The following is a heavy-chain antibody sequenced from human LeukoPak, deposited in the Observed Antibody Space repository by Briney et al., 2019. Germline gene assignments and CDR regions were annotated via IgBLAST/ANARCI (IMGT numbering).Heavy chain of an antibody. J-gene: IGHJ6*03. CDR2: IKQDGSEK. D-gene: IGHD6-13*01. CDR1: GFTFSRYW. Sequence: GGSLRLSCAASGFTFSRYWMSWVRQAPGKGLEWVANIKQDGSEKYYVGSVKGRFTISRDNAKNSLYLQMNSLRAEDAAVYYCAREGRVYSSSWYVDYYYMDVWGKGTTVTVSS. V-gene: IGHV3-7*01. CDR3: AREGRVYSSSWYVDYYYMDV.